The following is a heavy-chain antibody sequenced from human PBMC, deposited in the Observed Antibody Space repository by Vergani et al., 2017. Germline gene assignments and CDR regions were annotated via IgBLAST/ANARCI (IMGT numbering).Heavy chain of an antibody. CDR1: GGTFSSYA. D-gene: IGHD3-10*01. V-gene: IGHV1-69*01. J-gene: IGHJ6*03. CDR2: IIPIFGTA. CDR3: ARGDYYGSGSYSYCYYYYMHV. Sequence: QVQLVQSGAEVKKPGSSVKVSCKASGGTFSSYAISWVRQAPGQGLEWMGGIIPIFGTANYAQKFQGRVTVTADESTSTAYMELSSLRSEDTAVYYCARGDYYGSGSYSYCYYYYMHVWGKGP.